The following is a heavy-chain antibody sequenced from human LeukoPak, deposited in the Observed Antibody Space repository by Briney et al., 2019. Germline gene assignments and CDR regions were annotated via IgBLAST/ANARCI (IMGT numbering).Heavy chain of an antibody. CDR3: AKETGYSSSWGGRYYYGMDV. Sequence: GGSLRLSCAASGFTFSSYGMHWVRQAPGKGLEWVAVISYDGSNKYYADSVKGRFTISRDNSKNTLYLQMNSLRAEDTAVYYCAKETGYSSSWGGRYYYGMDVWGQGTTVTVSS. CDR2: ISYDGSNK. V-gene: IGHV3-30*18. J-gene: IGHJ6*02. D-gene: IGHD6-13*01. CDR1: GFTFSSYG.